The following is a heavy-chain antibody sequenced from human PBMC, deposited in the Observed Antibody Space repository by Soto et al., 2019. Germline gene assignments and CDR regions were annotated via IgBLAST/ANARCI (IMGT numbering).Heavy chain of an antibody. J-gene: IGHJ3*02. V-gene: IGHV3-21*01. CDR3: ARAGPPTVVPAALRDAFDI. CDR2: ISSSSSYI. Sequence: PGGSLRLSCAASGFTFSSYSMNWVRQAPGKGLGWVSSISSSSSYIYYADSVKGRFTISRDNAKNSLYLQMNSLRAEDTAVYYCARAGPPTVVPAALRDAFDIWGQGTMVTVSS. D-gene: IGHD2-2*01. CDR1: GFTFSSYS.